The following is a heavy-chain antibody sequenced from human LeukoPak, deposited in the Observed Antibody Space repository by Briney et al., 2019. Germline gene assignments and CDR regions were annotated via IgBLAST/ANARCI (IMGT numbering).Heavy chain of an antibody. V-gene: IGHV4-39*01. D-gene: IGHD5-18*01. CDR2: IYYSGNT. CDR1: GGSISSSSYY. CDR3: ARLRGYSFGVSDY. Sequence: SETLSLTCTVSGGSISSSSYYWGWLRQPPGKGLEWIGSIYYSGNTYYNPSLKSRVTISVDTSKNQFSLKLSSVTAADTAVYYCARLRGYSFGVSDYWGQGTLATVSS. J-gene: IGHJ4*02.